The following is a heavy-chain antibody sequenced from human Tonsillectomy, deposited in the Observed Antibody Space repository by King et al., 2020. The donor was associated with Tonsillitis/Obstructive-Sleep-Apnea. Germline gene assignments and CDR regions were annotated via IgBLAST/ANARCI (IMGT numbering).Heavy chain of an antibody. CDR2: IWYDGSNS. Sequence: VQLVESGGGVVQPGRSLRLSCAASRFTFSNYAMHWVRQAPGKGLEWVAAIWYDGSNSDYVDSVKGRFTFSRDNSKNTLYLQMNDLRAEDTAVYYCARDDLGTYNYYYYMDVWGKGTTVTVSS. J-gene: IGHJ6*03. D-gene: IGHD3-16*01. V-gene: IGHV3-33*01. CDR3: ARDDLGTYNYYYYMDV. CDR1: RFTFSNYA.